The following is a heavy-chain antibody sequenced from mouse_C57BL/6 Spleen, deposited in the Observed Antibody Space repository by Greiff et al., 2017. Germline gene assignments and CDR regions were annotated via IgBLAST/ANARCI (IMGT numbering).Heavy chain of an antibody. CDR3: AREDSNFDY. CDR2: MYPGDGDT. V-gene: IGHV1-82*01. J-gene: IGHJ2*01. Sequence: VQLQQSGPELVKPGASVKISCKASGYAFSSSWMNWVKQRPGKGLEWIGRMYPGDGDTNYNGKFKGKATLTADKSSSTAYMQLSSLTSEDSAVYFCAREDSNFDYWGQGTTLTVSS. D-gene: IGHD2-5*01. CDR1: GYAFSSSW.